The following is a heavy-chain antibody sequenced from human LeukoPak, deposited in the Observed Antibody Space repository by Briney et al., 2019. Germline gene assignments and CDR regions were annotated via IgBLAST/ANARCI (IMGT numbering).Heavy chain of an antibody. CDR2: IYSGGST. V-gene: IGHV3-53*04. Sequence: PGGSLRLSCAASGFTVSSNYMSWVRQAPGKGLEWVSVIYSGGSTYYADSVKGRFTISRHNSKNTLYLQMNSLRAEDTAVYYCARERGDTAMFRFIDCWGQGTLVTVSS. CDR1: GFTVSSNY. J-gene: IGHJ4*02. D-gene: IGHD5-18*01. CDR3: ARERGDTAMFRFIDC.